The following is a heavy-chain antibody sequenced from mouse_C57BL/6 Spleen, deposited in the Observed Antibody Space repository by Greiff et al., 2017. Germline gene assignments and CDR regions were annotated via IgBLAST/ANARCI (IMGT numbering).Heavy chain of an antibody. J-gene: IGHJ1*03. CDR3: ARLYYYGSSHYWYFDV. CDR2: IYPRSGNT. Sequence: VQRVESGAELARPGASVKLSCKASGYTFTSYGISWVKQRTGQGLEWIGEIYPRSGNTYYNEKFKGKATLTADKSSSTAYMELRSLTSEDSAVYFCARLYYYGSSHYWYFDVWGTGTTVTVSS. V-gene: IGHV1-81*01. D-gene: IGHD1-1*01. CDR1: GYTFTSYG.